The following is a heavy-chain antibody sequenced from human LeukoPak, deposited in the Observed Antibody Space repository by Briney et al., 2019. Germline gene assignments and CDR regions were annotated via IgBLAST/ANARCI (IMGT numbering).Heavy chain of an antibody. V-gene: IGHV4-61*02. CDR1: GGSISSGSYY. Sequence: PSETLSLTCTVSGGSISSGSYYWSWIRQPAGKGLEWIGRIYTSGSTNYNPSLKSRVTISVDTSKNQFSLKLTSVTAADTAVYYCARTTEGGYTYGYFYYYYMDVWGKGTTVTVSS. CDR3: ARTTEGGYTYGYFYYYYMDV. D-gene: IGHD5-18*01. J-gene: IGHJ6*03. CDR2: IYTSGST.